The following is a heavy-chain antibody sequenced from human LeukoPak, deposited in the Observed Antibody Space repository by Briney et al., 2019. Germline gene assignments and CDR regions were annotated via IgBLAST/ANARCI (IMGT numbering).Heavy chain of an antibody. Sequence: SETLSLTCTVSGGSISSGSYYWSWIRQPAGKGLEWIGRIYTSGSTNYNPSLKSRVTISVDTSKNQFSLKLSSVTAADTAVYYCARLAGYRFGLRTSPWGQGTLVTVSS. J-gene: IGHJ5*02. CDR3: ARLAGYRFGLRTSP. D-gene: IGHD3/OR15-3a*01. CDR2: IYTSGST. CDR1: GGSISSGSYY. V-gene: IGHV4-61*02.